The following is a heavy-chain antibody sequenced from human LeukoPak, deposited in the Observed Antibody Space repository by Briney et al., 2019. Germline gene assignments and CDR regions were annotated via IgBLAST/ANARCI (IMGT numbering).Heavy chain of an antibody. CDR3: ARHWTTYGVGGKRRYYFDY. V-gene: IGHV4-59*01. CDR1: GGSISSYY. J-gene: IGHJ4*02. D-gene: IGHD1-1*01. CDR2: IYYSGST. Sequence: TSETLSLTCTVSGGSISSYYWSWIRQPPGKGLEWIGYIYYSGSTNYNPSLKSRVTISVDTSKNQFSLKLSSVTAADTAVYYCARHWTTYGVGGKRRYYFDYWGQGTLVTVSS.